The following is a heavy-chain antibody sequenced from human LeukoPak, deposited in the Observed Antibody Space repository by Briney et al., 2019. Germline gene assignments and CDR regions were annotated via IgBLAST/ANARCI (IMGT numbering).Heavy chain of an antibody. J-gene: IGHJ4*02. CDR3: ARQIAAAGNQYYFDY. Sequence: GESLKISCKGSGYSFTSYWIGWVRQMPGKGLEWMGIIYPGDSDTRYSPSFQGQVTISADKSISTAYLQWSSLKASGTAMYYCARQIAAAGNQYYFDYWGQGTLVTVSS. V-gene: IGHV5-51*01. D-gene: IGHD6-13*01. CDR2: IYPGDSDT. CDR1: GYSFTSYW.